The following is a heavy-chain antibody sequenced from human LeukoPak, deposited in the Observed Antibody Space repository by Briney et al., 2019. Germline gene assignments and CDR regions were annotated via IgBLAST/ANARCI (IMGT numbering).Heavy chain of an antibody. Sequence: ASVKVSCKASGYTFTGYYMHWVRQAPGQGLEWMGWINPNSGGTNYAQKFQGRVAMTTDTSTSTAYMELRSLRSDDTAVYYCARGRHGPGFDYWGQGTLVTVSS. J-gene: IGHJ4*02. CDR1: GYTFTGYY. V-gene: IGHV1-2*02. CDR2: INPNSGGT. CDR3: ARGRHGPGFDY.